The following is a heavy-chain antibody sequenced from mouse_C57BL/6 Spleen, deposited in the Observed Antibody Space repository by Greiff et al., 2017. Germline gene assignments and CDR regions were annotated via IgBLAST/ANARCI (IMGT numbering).Heavy chain of an antibody. CDR1: GFTFSDYY. V-gene: IGHV5-16*01. CDR3: ARDRDGWYAMDY. Sequence: EVMLVESEGGLVQPGSSMKLSCTASGFTFSDYYMAWVRQVPEKGLEWVANINYDGSSTYYLDSLKSRFIISRDNAKNILYLQMSSLKSEDTATYYCARDRDGWYAMDYWGQGTSVTVSS. D-gene: IGHD2-3*01. CDR2: INYDGSST. J-gene: IGHJ4*01.